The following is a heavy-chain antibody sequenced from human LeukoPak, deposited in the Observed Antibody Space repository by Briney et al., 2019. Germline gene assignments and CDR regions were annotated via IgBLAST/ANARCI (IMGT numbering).Heavy chain of an antibody. Sequence: ASVKVSCKVSGYTLTELSMHWVRQAPGKGLEWMGGFDPEDGETIYAQKFQGRVTMTEDTSTDTAYMELRSLRSDDTAVYYCARDLVKLERTNTFDYWGQGTLVTVSS. D-gene: IGHD1-1*01. CDR3: ARDLVKLERTNTFDY. V-gene: IGHV1-24*01. J-gene: IGHJ4*02. CDR1: GYTLTELS. CDR2: FDPEDGET.